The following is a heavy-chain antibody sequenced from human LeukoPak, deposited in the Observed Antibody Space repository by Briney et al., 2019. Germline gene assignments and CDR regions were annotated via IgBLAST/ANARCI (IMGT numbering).Heavy chain of an antibody. V-gene: IGHV3-21*01. D-gene: IGHD2-2*01. Sequence: GGSLRLSCAASGFTFSSYGMNWVRQAPGKGLEWVSSISSSSSYIYYADSVKGRFTISRDNAKNSLYLQMNSLRAEDTAVYYCARVSIINGSSTSSNGWAFDIWGQGTMVTVSS. CDR3: ARVSIINGSSTSSNGWAFDI. CDR1: GFTFSSYG. CDR2: ISSSSSYI. J-gene: IGHJ3*02.